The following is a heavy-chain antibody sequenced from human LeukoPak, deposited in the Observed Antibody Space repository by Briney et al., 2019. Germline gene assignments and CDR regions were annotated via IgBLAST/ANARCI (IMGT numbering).Heavy chain of an antibody. CDR3: ARAGGFKYYYDSSGYSSFDY. D-gene: IGHD3-22*01. J-gene: IGHJ4*02. Sequence: GGSLRLSCAASGFTFSSYSMNWVRQAPGKGLEWVSSISSSSSYIYYADSVKGRFTISRDNAKNSLYLQMNSLRAEDTAVYYCARAGGFKYYYDSSGYSSFDYWGQGTLVTVSS. CDR2: ISSSSSYI. CDR1: GFTFSSYS. V-gene: IGHV3-21*01.